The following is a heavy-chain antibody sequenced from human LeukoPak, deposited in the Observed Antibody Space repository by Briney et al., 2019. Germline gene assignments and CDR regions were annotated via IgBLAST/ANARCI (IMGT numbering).Heavy chain of an antibody. CDR2: IWYDGSNK. D-gene: IGHD1-26*01. J-gene: IGHJ4*02. Sequence: GSLRLSCVASGFTFSSYGMHWVRHAPGKGLEWVAVIWYDGSNKYYADSVKGRFTISRDNSKNTLYLQMNSLRAEDTAVYYCARPTYSGSYYWFDYWGQGTPVTVSS. CDR3: ARPTYSGSYYWFDY. CDR1: GFTFSSYG. V-gene: IGHV3-33*01.